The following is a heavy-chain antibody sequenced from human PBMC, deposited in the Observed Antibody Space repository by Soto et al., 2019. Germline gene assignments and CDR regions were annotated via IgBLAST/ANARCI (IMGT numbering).Heavy chain of an antibody. Sequence: SETLSLTCAVSCGSISSGGYSWSWIRQPPGKGLEWIGYIYHSGSTYYNPSLKSRVTISVDRSKNQFSLKLSSVTAADTAVYYCARVPDRWGQGTLVTVSS. CDR3: ARVPDR. J-gene: IGHJ5*02. D-gene: IGHD2-2*01. CDR2: IYHSGST. CDR1: CGSISSGGYS. V-gene: IGHV4-30-2*01.